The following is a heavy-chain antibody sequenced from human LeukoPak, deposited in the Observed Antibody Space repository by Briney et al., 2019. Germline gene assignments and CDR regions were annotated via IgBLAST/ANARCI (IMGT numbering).Heavy chain of an antibody. V-gene: IGHV3-11*06. D-gene: IGHD3-22*01. CDR3: ARDLRLITMIVDDAFDI. J-gene: IGHJ3*02. CDR2: ISSSSSYT. Sequence: GGSLRLSCAASGFTFSDYYMSWIRQAPGKGLERVSYISSSSSYTNYADSVKGRFTISRDNAKNSLYLQMNSLRAEDTAVYYCARDLRLITMIVDDAFDIWGQGTMVTVSS. CDR1: GFTFSDYY.